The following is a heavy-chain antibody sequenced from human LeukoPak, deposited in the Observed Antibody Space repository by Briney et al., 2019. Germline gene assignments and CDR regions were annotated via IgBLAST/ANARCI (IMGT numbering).Heavy chain of an antibody. Sequence: SETLSLTCAVYGGSFSGYYWSWIRQPPGKGLEWIGEINHSGSTNYNPSLKSRVTISVDTSKNQFSLKLSSVTAADTAVYYCARGPHRARPFDYWGQGTLVTVSS. CDR1: GGSFSGYY. V-gene: IGHV4-34*01. CDR2: INHSGST. J-gene: IGHJ4*02. CDR3: ARGPHRARPFDY.